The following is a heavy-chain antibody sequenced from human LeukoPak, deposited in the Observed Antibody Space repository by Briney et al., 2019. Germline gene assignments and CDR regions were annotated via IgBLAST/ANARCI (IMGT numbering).Heavy chain of an antibody. CDR2: ISAYNGNT. CDR1: GYTFTSYG. Sequence: GASVKVSCKASGYTFTSYGISWVRQAPGQGLEWMGWISAYNGNTNYAQKLQGRVTMTTDTSTSTAYMELRSLRSGDTAVYYCARDKGSYYRTDDAFDIWGQGTMVTVSS. V-gene: IGHV1-18*01. D-gene: IGHD1-26*01. CDR3: ARDKGSYYRTDDAFDI. J-gene: IGHJ3*02.